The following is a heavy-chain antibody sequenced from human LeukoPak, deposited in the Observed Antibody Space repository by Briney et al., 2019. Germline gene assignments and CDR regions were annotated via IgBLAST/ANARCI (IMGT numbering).Heavy chain of an antibody. Sequence: GGSLRLPCSASGFTFNNYAMHWVRQAPGKGLEYVSAITSNGGTTYYGDSVKGRFTISRDNSKNTVYLQMSSLRPEDTAVYYCVKDLTGSGDYWGQGTLVTVSS. V-gene: IGHV3-64D*06. CDR1: GFTFNNYA. D-gene: IGHD3-10*01. CDR2: ITSNGGTT. J-gene: IGHJ4*02. CDR3: VKDLTGSGDY.